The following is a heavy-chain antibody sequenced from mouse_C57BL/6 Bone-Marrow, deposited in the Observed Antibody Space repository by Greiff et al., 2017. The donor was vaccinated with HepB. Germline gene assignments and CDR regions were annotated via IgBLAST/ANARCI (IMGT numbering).Heavy chain of an antibody. J-gene: IGHJ1*03. D-gene: IGHD1-1*01. CDR1: GFTFSSYA. Sequence: EVKLVESGGGLVKPGGSLKLSCAASGFTFSSYAMSWVRQTPEKRLEWVATISDGGSYTYYPDNVKGRFTISRDNAKNNLYLQMSHLKSEDTAMYYCARDGWCYYYGHWYFDVWGTGTTVTVSS. V-gene: IGHV5-4*01. CDR2: ISDGGSYT. CDR3: ARDGWCYYYGHWYFDV.